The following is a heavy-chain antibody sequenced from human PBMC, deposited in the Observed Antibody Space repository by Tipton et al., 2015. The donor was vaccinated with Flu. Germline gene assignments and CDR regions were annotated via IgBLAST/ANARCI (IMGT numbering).Heavy chain of an antibody. D-gene: IGHD2-21*02. Sequence: SGFTFSSYGMYWVRQAPGKGLEWVAGIWFDVSNSYYADSVKGRFTISRDNSKKQLFLQMNSLRADDTAVYYCAREFDDYFFDYWGQGALVTVSS. CDR3: AREFDDYFFDY. CDR1: GFTFSSYG. V-gene: IGHV3-33*07. CDR2: IWFDVSNS. J-gene: IGHJ4*02.